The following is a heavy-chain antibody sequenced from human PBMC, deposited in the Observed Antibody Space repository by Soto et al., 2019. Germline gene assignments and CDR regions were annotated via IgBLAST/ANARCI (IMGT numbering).Heavy chain of an antibody. V-gene: IGHV3-48*02. CDR1: GFTFKTFV. J-gene: IGHJ4*02. CDR3: VRQRGVMTDFAYFDS. Sequence: GGSLRVSCAASGFTFKTFVMNWVRQASGKGLEWVSYISGTTDTINFADSVRGRFTISRDNAKNSMFLQMDSLRDADTAVYYCVRQRGVMTDFAYFDSWGQGTLVTVSS. D-gene: IGHD2-21*02. CDR2: ISGTTDTI.